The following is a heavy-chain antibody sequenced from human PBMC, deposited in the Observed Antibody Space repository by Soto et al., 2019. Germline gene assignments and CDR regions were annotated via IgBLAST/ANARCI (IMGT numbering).Heavy chain of an antibody. V-gene: IGHV1-24*01. CDR1: GYTLTELS. CDR3: TTKGRWYVGYYYYGMDV. J-gene: IGHJ6*02. Sequence: ASVKVSCKVSGYTLTELSMHWVRQAPGKGLEWMGGFDPEDGETIYAQKFQGRVTMTEDTSTDTAYMELSSLRSEDTAVYYCTTKGRWYVGYYYYGMDVWGQGTTVTVSS. CDR2: FDPEDGET. D-gene: IGHD6-13*01.